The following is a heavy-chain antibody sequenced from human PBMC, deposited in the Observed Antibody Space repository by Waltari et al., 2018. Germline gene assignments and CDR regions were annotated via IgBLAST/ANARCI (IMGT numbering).Heavy chain of an antibody. J-gene: IGHJ5*02. Sequence: QVQLVQSGAEVKKPGASGKVSCKASGYTFTSYAMHWVRQAPGQRLEWMGWINAGNGNTKYSQKFQGRVTITRDTSASTAYMELSSLRSEDTAVYYCARDRGCSGGSCYPGDNWFDPWGQGTLVTVSS. CDR3: ARDRGCSGGSCYPGDNWFDP. CDR2: INAGNGNT. CDR1: GYTFTSYA. V-gene: IGHV1-3*01. D-gene: IGHD2-15*01.